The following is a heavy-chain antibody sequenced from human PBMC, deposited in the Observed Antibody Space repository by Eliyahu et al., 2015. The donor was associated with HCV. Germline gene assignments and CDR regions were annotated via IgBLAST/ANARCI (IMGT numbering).Heavy chain of an antibody. V-gene: IGHV1-69*01. CDR2: IIPIFGTA. J-gene: IGHJ5*02. CDR3: ARDPSLMYSSSYPWFDP. CDR1: GGXFSSXA. D-gene: IGHD6-13*01. Sequence: QVQLVQSGAEVKKPGSSVKVSCKASGGXFSSXAISWVRQAPGQGLEWMGGIIPIFGTANYAQKFQGRVTITADESTSTAYMELSSLRSEDTAVYYCARDPSLMYSSSYPWFDPWGQGTLVTVSS.